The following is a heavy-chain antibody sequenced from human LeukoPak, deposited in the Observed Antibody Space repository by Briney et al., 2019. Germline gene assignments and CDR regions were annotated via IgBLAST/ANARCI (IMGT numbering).Heavy chain of an antibody. CDR2: ISSSSSYI. D-gene: IGHD3-10*01. V-gene: IGHV3-21*01. CDR1: GFTFSSYS. CDR3: ARTYYYGSGSYSNDAFDI. J-gene: IGHJ3*02. Sequence: GGSLRLSCAASGFTFSSYSMNWVRQAPGKGLEWVSSISSSSSYIYYADSVKGRFTISRDNAKNSLYLQMNSLRAEDTAVYYCARTYYYGSGSYSNDAFDIWGQGTMVTVSS.